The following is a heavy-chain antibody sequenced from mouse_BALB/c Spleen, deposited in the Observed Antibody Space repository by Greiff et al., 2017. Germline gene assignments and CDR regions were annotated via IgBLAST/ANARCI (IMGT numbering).Heavy chain of an antibody. Sequence: VQLQQPGAELVKPGTSVKLSCKASGYNFTSYWINWVKLRPGQGLEWIGDIYPGSGSTNYNEKFKSKATLTVDTSSSTAYMQLSNLASEDSALYYCARWDYDVFAYWGQGTLVTVSA. CDR1: GYNFTSYW. V-gene: IGHV1-55*01. CDR2: IYPGSGST. CDR3: ARWDYDVFAY. D-gene: IGHD2-4*01. J-gene: IGHJ3*01.